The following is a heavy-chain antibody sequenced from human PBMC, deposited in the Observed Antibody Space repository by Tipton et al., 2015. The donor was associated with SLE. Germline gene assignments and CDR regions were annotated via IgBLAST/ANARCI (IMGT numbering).Heavy chain of an antibody. V-gene: IGHV3-30-3*01. Sequence: SLRLSCAASGFTFSSYAMHWVRQAPGKGLEWVAVISYDGSNKYYADSVKGRFTISRDNSKNTLYLQMNSLRAEDTAVYYCARYNLDYYDSSGYFDYWGQGTLVTVSS. CDR2: ISYDGSNK. CDR1: GFTFSSYA. J-gene: IGHJ4*02. D-gene: IGHD3-22*01. CDR3: ARYNLDYYDSSGYFDY.